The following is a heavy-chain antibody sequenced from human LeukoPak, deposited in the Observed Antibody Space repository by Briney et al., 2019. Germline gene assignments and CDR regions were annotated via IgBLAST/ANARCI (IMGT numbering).Heavy chain of an antibody. Sequence: GASVKVSCKASGYTFTSYGISWVRQAPGQGLEWMGWISAYNGNTNYAQKLQGRVTMTTDTSTSTAYMELKSLRSDDTAVYYCATSKRHYYDSSGYYYGYWGQGTLVTVSS. V-gene: IGHV1-18*01. CDR2: ISAYNGNT. CDR1: GYTFTSYG. J-gene: IGHJ4*02. CDR3: ATSKRHYYDSSGYYYGY. D-gene: IGHD3-22*01.